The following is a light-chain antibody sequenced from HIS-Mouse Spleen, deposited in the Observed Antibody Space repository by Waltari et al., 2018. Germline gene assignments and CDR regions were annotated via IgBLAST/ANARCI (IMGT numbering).Light chain of an antibody. J-gene: IGLJ2*01. V-gene: IGLV2-8*01. CDR2: EVS. Sequence: QSALTQPPSASGFPGQSVTISCTGTSSYVGGYNDSSWYQQPPGKAPNLMIYEVSKRPSGVPDRFSGSKSGNTASLTVSGLQAEDEADYYCSSYAGSNNLVFGGGTKLTVL. CDR3: SSYAGSNNLV. CDR1: SSYVGGYND.